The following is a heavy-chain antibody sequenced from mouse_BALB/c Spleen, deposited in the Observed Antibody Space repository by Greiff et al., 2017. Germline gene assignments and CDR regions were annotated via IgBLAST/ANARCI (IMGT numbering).Heavy chain of an antibody. CDR2: ILPGSGST. D-gene: IGHD1-1*01. CDR1: GYTFSSYW. V-gene: IGHV1-9*01. CDR3: ARSDYYGSSYNFDY. Sequence: VQRVESGAELMKPGASVKISCKATGYTFSSYWIEWVKQRPGHGLEWIGEILPGSGSTNYNEKFKGKATFTADTSSNTAYMQLSSLTSEDSAVYYCARSDYYGSSYNFDYWGQGTTLTVSS. J-gene: IGHJ2*01.